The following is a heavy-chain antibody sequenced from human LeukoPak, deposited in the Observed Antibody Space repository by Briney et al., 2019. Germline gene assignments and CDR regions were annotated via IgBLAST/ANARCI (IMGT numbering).Heavy chain of an antibody. J-gene: IGHJ6*03. V-gene: IGHV3-11*01. Sequence: GGSLRLSCAASGFTFSDYYMSWIRQAPGKGLEWVSYISSSGSTIYYADSVKGRFTISRDKAKHSLYLQTNCLRTADPGVYYCASYRIDVWGKGTTVTVSS. CDR1: GFTFSDYY. CDR2: ISSSGSTI. CDR3: ASYRIDV.